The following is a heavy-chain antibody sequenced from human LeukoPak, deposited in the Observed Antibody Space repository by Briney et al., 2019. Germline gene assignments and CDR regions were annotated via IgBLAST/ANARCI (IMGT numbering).Heavy chain of an antibody. CDR2: ISSRGTTI. CDR1: GFTFSTYE. D-gene: IGHD3-10*01. CDR3: AEVESSYCRI. Sequence: GGSLRLSCAASGFTFSTYEMNWVRQAPGKGLEWVSYISSRGTTIYYADSVKGRFTISRDNAKNSLYLQMNSLRAEDTAIYYCAEVESSYCRIWGQGTLVTVSS. V-gene: IGHV3-48*03. J-gene: IGHJ4*02.